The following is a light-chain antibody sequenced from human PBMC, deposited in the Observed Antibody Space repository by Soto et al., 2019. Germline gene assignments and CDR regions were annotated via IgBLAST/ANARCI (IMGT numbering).Light chain of an antibody. CDR3: CSYASSGTYV. CDR1: RSDVGSYNL. J-gene: IGLJ1*01. Sequence: QSVLTQPASVSGSPGQSITISCTGTRSDVGSYNLVSWYQQHPGKAPKLMIYEGSKRPSGISSRFSGSKSGNTASLTISGLQAEDEADFYCCSYASSGTYVFGTGTKVTVL. V-gene: IGLV2-23*01. CDR2: EGS.